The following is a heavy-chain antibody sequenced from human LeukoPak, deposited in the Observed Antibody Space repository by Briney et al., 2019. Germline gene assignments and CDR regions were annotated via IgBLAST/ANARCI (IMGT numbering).Heavy chain of an antibody. CDR1: GFTFSSHS. Sequence: GGSLRLSCAAAGFTFSSHSMNWVRQAPGKGLEWVSSISSSSSYIYYADSVKGRFTISRDNAKNSLYLQMNSLRAEYTAVYYCARDRHNGSSHRCDYWAREPWSPSPQ. J-gene: IGHJ4*02. CDR2: ISSSSSYI. CDR3: ARDRHNGSSHRCDY. D-gene: IGHD6-13*01. V-gene: IGHV3-21*01.